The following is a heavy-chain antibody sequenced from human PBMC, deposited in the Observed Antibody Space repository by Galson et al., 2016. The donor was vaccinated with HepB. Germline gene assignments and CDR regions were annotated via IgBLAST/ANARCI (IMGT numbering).Heavy chain of an antibody. CDR2: FDPENGKT. J-gene: IGHJ3*01. CDR3: ATDFTPFFPVDAFDV. CDR1: GRTLSESA. Sequence: SVKVSCKVSGRTLSESAMHWVRQVPGKGLEWMGSFDPENGKTVYAQRLQGRVTMTEDTSTDTAYMELRSLRSEDTAIYYCATDFTPFFPVDAFDVWGQGTRVTVSS. D-gene: IGHD2-15*01. V-gene: IGHV1-24*01.